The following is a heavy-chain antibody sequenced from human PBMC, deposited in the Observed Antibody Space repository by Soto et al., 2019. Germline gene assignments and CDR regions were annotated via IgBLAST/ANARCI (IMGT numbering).Heavy chain of an antibody. J-gene: IGHJ5*02. V-gene: IGHV3-23*01. Sequence: EVQLLESGGGLVQPGGSLRLSCAASGFTFSSYAMSWVRQAPGKGLEWVSAISGSGGSTYYADSVKGRFTISRDNSKNTLYLQRNSLSAEDTAVYYCAKDGNPIPYLTGYYRLGWFDPWGQGTLVTVSS. D-gene: IGHD3-9*01. CDR1: GFTFSSYA. CDR2: ISGSGGST. CDR3: AKDGNPIPYLTGYYRLGWFDP.